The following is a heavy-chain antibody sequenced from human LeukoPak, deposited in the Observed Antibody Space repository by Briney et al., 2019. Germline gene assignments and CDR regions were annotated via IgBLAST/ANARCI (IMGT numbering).Heavy chain of an antibody. V-gene: IGHV3-21*01. CDR2: ISSSSSYI. CDR3: AGARPGYYYYYYMDV. J-gene: IGHJ6*03. Sequence: GGSLRLSCAASGFTFSSYSMNWVRQAPGKGLEWVSSISSSSSYIYYADSVKGRFTISRDNAKNSLYLQMNSLRAEDTAVYYCAGARPGYYYYYYMDVWGKGTTVTVSS. D-gene: IGHD6-6*01. CDR1: GFTFSSYS.